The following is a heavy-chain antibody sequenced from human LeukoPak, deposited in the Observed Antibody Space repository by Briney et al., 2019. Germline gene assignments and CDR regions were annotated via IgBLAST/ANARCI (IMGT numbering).Heavy chain of an antibody. CDR1: GFTFSSYS. J-gene: IGHJ6*02. D-gene: IGHD6-13*01. CDR2: IGSSSSYI. V-gene: IGHV3-21*01. Sequence: GGSLRLSCAASGFTFSSYSMNWVRQAPGKGLEWVSSIGSSSSYIYYADSVKGRFTISRDNAKNSLYLQMNSLRAEDTAVYYCARGQQLVRSYYYYYYGMDVWGQGTTVTVSS. CDR3: ARGQQLVRSYYYYYYGMDV.